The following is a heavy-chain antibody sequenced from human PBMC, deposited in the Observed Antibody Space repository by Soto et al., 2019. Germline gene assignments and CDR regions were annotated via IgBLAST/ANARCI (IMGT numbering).Heavy chain of an antibody. CDR2: ISGSGDNT. CDR3: AKDRGLGGGSCFDH. CDR1: GFIFSSYA. V-gene: IGHV3-23*01. Sequence: GGSLRLSCATSGFIFSSYAMSWVRQAPGKGLEWVAAISGSGDNTYYADSVKGRFTISRDNAKNILSLQMNSLRAEDTAIYYCAKDRGLGGGSCFDHWGQGALVTVSS. D-gene: IGHD2-15*01. J-gene: IGHJ4*02.